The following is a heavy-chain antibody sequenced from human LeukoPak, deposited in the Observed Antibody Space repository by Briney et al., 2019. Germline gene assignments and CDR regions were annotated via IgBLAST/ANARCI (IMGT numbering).Heavy chain of an antibody. Sequence: GGSLRLSCTTSGFSFTNYWMSWVRQAPGKGLEWVANINQDGSDKQYVDSVKGRFTISRDNAKNSVYLQMNRLRAEGTAVYYCARDSEEWLVPIDSWGQGTLLSVSS. CDR2: INQDGSDK. D-gene: IGHD6-19*01. V-gene: IGHV3-7*01. J-gene: IGHJ4*02. CDR1: GFSFTNYW. CDR3: ARDSEEWLVPIDS.